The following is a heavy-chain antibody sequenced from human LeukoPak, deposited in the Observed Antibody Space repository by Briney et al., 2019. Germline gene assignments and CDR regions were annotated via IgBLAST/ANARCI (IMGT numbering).Heavy chain of an antibody. Sequence: GGSLRLSCAASGFTFSSYAMSWVRQAPGKGLEWVSAISGSGGSTYYADSVKGRFTISRDNFKNTLYLQMNSLRAEDTAVYYCAKDHYDSSGYYHDYWGQGTLVTVSS. CDR1: GFTFSSYA. J-gene: IGHJ4*02. V-gene: IGHV3-23*01. CDR2: ISGSGGST. D-gene: IGHD3-22*01. CDR3: AKDHYDSSGYYHDY.